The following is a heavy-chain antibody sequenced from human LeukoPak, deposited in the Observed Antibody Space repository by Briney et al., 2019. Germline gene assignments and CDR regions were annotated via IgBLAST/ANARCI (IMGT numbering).Heavy chain of an antibody. V-gene: IGHV4-30-2*01. CDR1: GGSISSGGYY. CDR2: IYHSGST. CDR3: ARGTQLRFDWFDP. Sequence: PSETLSLTCTVSGGSISSGGYYWSWIRQPPGKGLEWIGYIYHSGSTYYNPFLKSRVTISVDRSKNQFSLKLSSVTAADTAVYYCARGTQLRFDWFDPWGQGTLVTVSS. D-gene: IGHD3-3*01. J-gene: IGHJ5*02.